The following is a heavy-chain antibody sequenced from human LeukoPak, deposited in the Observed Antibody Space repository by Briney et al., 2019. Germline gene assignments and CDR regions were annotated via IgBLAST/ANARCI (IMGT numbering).Heavy chain of an antibody. J-gene: IGHJ3*02. Sequence: PSGTLSLTCAVSGGSISSGGYYWSWIRQHPGKGLEWIGYIYYSGSTYYNPSLKSRVTISVDTSKNQFSLKLSSVTAADTAVYYCARGPWIRNLSNAFDIWGQGTMVTVSS. V-gene: IGHV4-31*11. CDR2: IYYSGST. CDR1: GGSISSGGYY. CDR3: ARGPWIRNLSNAFDI. D-gene: IGHD1-14*01.